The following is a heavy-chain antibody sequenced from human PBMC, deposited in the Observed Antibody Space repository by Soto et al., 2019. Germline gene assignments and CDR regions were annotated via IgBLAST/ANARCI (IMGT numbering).Heavy chain of an antibody. CDR3: ARGYSSSWWPRLFFDY. CDR2: IIPIFGTA. CDR1: GGTFSSYA. D-gene: IGHD6-13*01. V-gene: IGHV1-69*13. J-gene: IGHJ4*02. Sequence: SVKVSCKASGGTFSSYAISWVRQAPGQGLEWMGGIIPIFGTANYAQKFQGRVTITADESTSTAYMELSSLRSEDTAVYYCARGYSSSWWPRLFFDYWGQGTLVTGSS.